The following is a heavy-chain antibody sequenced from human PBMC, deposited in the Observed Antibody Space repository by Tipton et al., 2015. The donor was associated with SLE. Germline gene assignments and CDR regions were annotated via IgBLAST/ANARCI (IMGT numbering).Heavy chain of an antibody. J-gene: IGHJ4*02. D-gene: IGHD3-3*01. CDR3: AMSGTPWYFDY. V-gene: IGHV3-74*01. CDR1: GFTFSSYW. Sequence: SLRLSCAASGFTFSSYWMHWVRQAPGKGLVWVSRINSDGSSTSYADSVKGRFTISRDNSKNTLYLQINSLRAEDTAVYYCAMSGTPWYFDYWGQGTLVTVSS. CDR2: INSDGSST.